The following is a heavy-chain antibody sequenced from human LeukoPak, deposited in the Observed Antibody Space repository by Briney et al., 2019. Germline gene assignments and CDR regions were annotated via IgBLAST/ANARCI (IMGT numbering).Heavy chain of an antibody. J-gene: IGHJ4*02. V-gene: IGHV3-13*04. CDR3: ARQSRLNTFDY. Sequence: GSLRLSCAVSGFTFSMYDMHWVRQVTGKGLEWVSGIRSAGDTNYAGSVKGRFTISRENAKNSLYLQMSSLRAGDTALYYCARQSRLNTFDYWGQGILVTVSS. CDR1: GFTFSMYD. CDR2: IRSAGDT.